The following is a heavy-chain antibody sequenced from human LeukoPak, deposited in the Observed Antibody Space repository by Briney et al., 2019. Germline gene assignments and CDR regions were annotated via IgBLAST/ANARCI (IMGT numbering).Heavy chain of an antibody. CDR3: ARGIVVVISSYYYGMDV. D-gene: IGHD3-22*01. J-gene: IGHJ6*02. CDR1: GYTFTSYG. Sequence: AASVKVSCKASGYTFTSYGISWVRQAPGQGLEWMGWISAYNGNTNYAQKLQGRVTMTTDTSTSTAYMELGSLRSDDTAVYYCARGIVVVISSYYYGMDVWGQGTTVTVSS. CDR2: ISAYNGNT. V-gene: IGHV1-18*01.